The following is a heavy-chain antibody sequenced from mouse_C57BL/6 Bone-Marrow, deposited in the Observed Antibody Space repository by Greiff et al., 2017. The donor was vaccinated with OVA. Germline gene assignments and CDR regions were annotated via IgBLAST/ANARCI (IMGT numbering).Heavy chain of an antibody. Sequence: VQLQQSGAELARPGASVKLSCKASGYTFTSYGISWVKQRTGQGLEWIGEIYPRSGNTYYNEKFKGKATLTADKSSSTAYMELRSLTSEDSAVYVCAYYYGSWYYFDYWGEGTTLTVAS. J-gene: IGHJ2*01. CDR1: GYTFTSYG. CDR2: IYPRSGNT. CDR3: AYYYGSWYYFDY. V-gene: IGHV1-81*01. D-gene: IGHD1-1*01.